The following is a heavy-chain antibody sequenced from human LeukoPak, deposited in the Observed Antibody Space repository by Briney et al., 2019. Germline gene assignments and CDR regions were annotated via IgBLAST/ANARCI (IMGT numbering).Heavy chain of an antibody. Sequence: PSETLSLTCSASGGSISSSSYYWGWIRQPPGKGLEWIGSIYYSGSTYYNPSLKSRVTISVDTSKNQFSLKLSSVTAADTAVYYCARHLRYDILTGYMLGFDYWGQGTLVTVSS. D-gene: IGHD3-9*01. J-gene: IGHJ4*02. CDR2: IYYSGST. CDR1: GGSISSSSYY. V-gene: IGHV4-39*01. CDR3: ARHLRYDILTGYMLGFDY.